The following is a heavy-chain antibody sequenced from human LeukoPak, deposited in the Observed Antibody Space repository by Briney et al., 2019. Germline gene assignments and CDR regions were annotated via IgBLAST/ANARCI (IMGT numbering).Heavy chain of an antibody. Sequence: SQTLSLTCAVSGGSISSGGYSWSWIRQPPGKGLEWIGYSYHSGSTYYNPSLKSRVTISVDRSKNQFSLKLSSVTAADTAVYYCARDRSGYDGGLDYWGQGTLVTVSS. CDR1: GGSISSGGYS. CDR2: SYHSGST. V-gene: IGHV4-30-2*01. CDR3: ARDRSGYDGGLDY. J-gene: IGHJ4*02. D-gene: IGHD5-12*01.